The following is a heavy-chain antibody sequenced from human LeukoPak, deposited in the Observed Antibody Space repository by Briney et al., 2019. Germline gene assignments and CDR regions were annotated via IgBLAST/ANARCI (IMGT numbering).Heavy chain of an antibody. CDR1: GGSFSGYY. D-gene: IGHD3-9*01. CDR3: ARGRGGRYFDWLLSPSCFDY. J-gene: IGHJ4*02. CDR2: INHSGST. V-gene: IGHV4-34*01. Sequence: SETLSLTCAVYGGSFSGYYWSWIRQPPGKGLEWIGEINHSGSTNYNPPLKSRVTISVDTSKNQFSLKLSSVTAADTAVYYCARGRGGRYFDWLLSPSCFDYWGQGTLVTVSS.